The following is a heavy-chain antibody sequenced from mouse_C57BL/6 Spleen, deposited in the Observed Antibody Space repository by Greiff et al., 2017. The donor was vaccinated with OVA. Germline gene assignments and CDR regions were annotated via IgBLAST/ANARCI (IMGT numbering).Heavy chain of an antibody. J-gene: IGHJ2*01. D-gene: IGHD2-3*01. Sequence: VQLQQSGPELVKPGASVKISCKASGYTFTDYYMNWVKQSHGKSLEWIGDINPNNGGTSYNQKFKGKATLTVDKSSSTAYMELRSLTSEDSAVYYCARYPFYDGYSYYFDYWGQGTTLTVSS. V-gene: IGHV1-26*01. CDR2: INPNNGGT. CDR3: ARYPFYDGYSYYFDY. CDR1: GYTFTDYY.